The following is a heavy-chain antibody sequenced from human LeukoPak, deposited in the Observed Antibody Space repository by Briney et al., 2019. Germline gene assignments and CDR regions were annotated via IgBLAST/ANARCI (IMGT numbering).Heavy chain of an antibody. J-gene: IGHJ4*02. CDR2: ISSSSSYT. V-gene: IGHV3-11*05. CDR3: ARVLKLYCGGDCNYFDY. D-gene: IGHD2-21*02. Sequence: GGSLRLSCAASGFTFSDYYMSWIRQAPGKGLEWVSYISSSSSYTNYADSVKGRYTISRDNAKNSLYLQMNSLRAEDTAVYYCARVLKLYCGGDCNYFDYWGQGTLVTVSS. CDR1: GFTFSDYY.